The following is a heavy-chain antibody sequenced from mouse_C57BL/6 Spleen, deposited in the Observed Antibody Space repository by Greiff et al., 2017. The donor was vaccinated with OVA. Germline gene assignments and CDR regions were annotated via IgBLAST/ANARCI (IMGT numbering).Heavy chain of an antibody. J-gene: IGHJ4*01. D-gene: IGHD1-1*01. CDR1: GFTFSDYG. CDR3: ARAGSSYISGAMDY. CDR2: ISSGSSTI. V-gene: IGHV5-17*01. Sequence: EVKLVESGGGLVKPGGSLKLSCAASGFTFSDYGMHWVRQAPEKGLEWVAYISSGSSTIYYADTVKGRFTISRDNAKNTLFLQMTSLRSEDTAMYYCARAGSSYISGAMDYWGQGTSVTVSS.